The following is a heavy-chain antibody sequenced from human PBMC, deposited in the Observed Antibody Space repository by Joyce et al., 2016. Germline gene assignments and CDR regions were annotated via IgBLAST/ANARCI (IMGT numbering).Heavy chain of an antibody. J-gene: IGHJ4*02. Sequence: QLQLQESGPGLVKPSETLSLTCTVSGGSISSNSYYWGWIRQPPGKGLEWIGRIYDSGRPDYNPSFKSRVTISLNTAKNQFSLKVKSVTAADTAVYYCARQNYYDSSGYYEVSDYWGQGTLVTVSS. CDR3: ARQNYYDSSGYYEVSDY. CDR2: IYDSGRP. V-gene: IGHV4-39*01. D-gene: IGHD3-22*01. CDR1: GGSISSNSYY.